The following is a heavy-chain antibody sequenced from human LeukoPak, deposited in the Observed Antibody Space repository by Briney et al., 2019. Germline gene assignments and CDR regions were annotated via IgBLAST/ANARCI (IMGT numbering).Heavy chain of an antibody. V-gene: IGHV3-21*01. Sequence: GGSLRLSCAASGFTFSSYSMNWVRQAPGKGLEWVSSISSSSSYIYYADSVKGRFTISRDNAKNSLYLQMNSLRAEDTAVYYCANQWELQGEGHFDYWGQGTLVTVSS. J-gene: IGHJ4*02. CDR1: GFTFSSYS. CDR2: ISSSSSYI. D-gene: IGHD1-26*01. CDR3: ANQWELQGEGHFDY.